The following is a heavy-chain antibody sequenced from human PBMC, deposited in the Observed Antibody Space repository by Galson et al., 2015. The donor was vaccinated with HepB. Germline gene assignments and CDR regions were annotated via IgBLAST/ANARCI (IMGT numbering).Heavy chain of an antibody. V-gene: IGHV5-51*01. CDR3: ARLGGYSGYDSTLGSDGMDV. D-gene: IGHD5-12*01. CDR1: GYSFTSYW. J-gene: IGHJ6*02. CDR2: IYPGDSDT. Sequence: QSGAEVKKPGESLKISCKGSGYSFTSYWVGWGRQMPGKGLEGMGIIYPGDSDTRYSPSFQGQGTISADKSISTAYLQWSSLKASDTAMYYCARLGGYSGYDSTLGSDGMDVWGQGTTVTVSS.